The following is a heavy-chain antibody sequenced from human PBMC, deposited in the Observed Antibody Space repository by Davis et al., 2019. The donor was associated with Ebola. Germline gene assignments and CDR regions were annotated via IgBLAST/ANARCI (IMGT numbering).Heavy chain of an antibody. CDR3: ARAIVVIGGNYFDY. CDR2: INPHNGNT. CDR1: GYTFTNYG. V-gene: IGHV1-18*04. D-gene: IGHD3-22*01. J-gene: IGHJ4*02. Sequence: ASVKVSCKASGYTFTNYGITWVRQAPGQGLEWMGWINPHNGNTNYAQNVQGRVIMTTDTSTSTAYMELSSLRSEDTAVYYCARAIVVIGGNYFDYWGQGTLVTVSS.